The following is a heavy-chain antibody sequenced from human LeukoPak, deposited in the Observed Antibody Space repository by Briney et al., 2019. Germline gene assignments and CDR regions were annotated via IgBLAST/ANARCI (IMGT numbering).Heavy chain of an antibody. J-gene: IGHJ6*03. CDR3: ARHIAARLYYMDV. CDR2: INHSGST. V-gene: IGHV4-34*01. CDR1: GGSFSGYY. D-gene: IGHD6-6*01. Sequence: SETLSLTCAVYGGSFSGYYWSWIRQPPGKRLEWIGEINHSGSTNYNPSLKSRVTISVDTSKNQFSLKLSSVTAADTAVYYCARHIAARLYYMDVWGKGTTVTVSS.